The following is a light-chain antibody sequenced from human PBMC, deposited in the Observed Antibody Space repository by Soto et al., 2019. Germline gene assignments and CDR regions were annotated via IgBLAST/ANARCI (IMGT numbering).Light chain of an antibody. CDR3: QQRSNWPTWT. CDR1: QSVSSSY. J-gene: IGKJ1*01. Sequence: EIVLTQSPGTLSLSPGERATLSCRASQSVSSSYLAWYQQKPGQAPRLLIYGASNRATGIPARFSGSGSGTDFTLTISSLEPEDFAVYYCQQRSNWPTWTFGQGTKV. CDR2: GAS. V-gene: IGKV3D-20*02.